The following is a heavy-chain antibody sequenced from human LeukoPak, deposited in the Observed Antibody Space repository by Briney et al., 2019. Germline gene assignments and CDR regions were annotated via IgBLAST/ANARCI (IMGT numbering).Heavy chain of an antibody. CDR2: INHSGST. V-gene: IGHV4-34*01. CDR1: GGSFSGYY. D-gene: IGHD3-16*01. J-gene: IGHJ4*02. Sequence: SETLSLTCAVYGGSFSGYYWSWIRQPPGKGLEWIGEINHSGSTNYNPSLKSRVTISVDTSKNQFSLKLSSVTAADTAVYYCARDTYDYVWGSYTRHFDYWGQGTLVTVSS. CDR3: ARDTYDYVWGSYTRHFDY.